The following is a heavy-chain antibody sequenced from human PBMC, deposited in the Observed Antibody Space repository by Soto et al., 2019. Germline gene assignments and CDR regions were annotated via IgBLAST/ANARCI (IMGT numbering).Heavy chain of an antibody. CDR1: VGSSSCYY. J-gene: IGHJ6*02. CDR3: PRGVVRYYYYYYGLDV. D-gene: IGHD3-10*01. Sequence: SETLSLTCAVDVGSSSCYYCSWSRQPPGKGREWIGESNHSGSTNYNRSLKSRVTRSGDTSKNQYSWNLTAVTRADRAVFYGPRGVVRYYYYYYGLDVWGQGTTVT. V-gene: IGHV4-34*01. CDR2: SNHSGST.